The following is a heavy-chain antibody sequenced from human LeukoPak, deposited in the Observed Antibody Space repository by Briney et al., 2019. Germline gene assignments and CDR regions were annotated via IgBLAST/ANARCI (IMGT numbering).Heavy chain of an antibody. D-gene: IGHD1-26*01. V-gene: IGHV3-23*01. CDR3: AKASGGTYFYYYYYMDV. CDR1: GFSFSTYA. Sequence: GGSLRLSCAASGFSFSTYAMSWVRQAPGKGLEWVSAISAGGATIYYADSVKGRFTVSRDNSKSTLYLHMNSLRAEDTAIYYCAKASGGTYFYYYYYMDVWGKGTTVTVSS. CDR2: ISAGGATI. J-gene: IGHJ6*03.